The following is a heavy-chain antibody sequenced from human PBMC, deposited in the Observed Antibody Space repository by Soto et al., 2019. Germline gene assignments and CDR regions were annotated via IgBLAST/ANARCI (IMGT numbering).Heavy chain of an antibody. CDR2: MYKSEST. J-gene: IGHJ6*02. CDR1: CGYLSGGDYC. Sequence: SEILSLTCTVSCGYLSGGDYCWSWIRQPPGKGLEWIGYMYKSESTYYNPSLKSRVTISLDTSKNQFSLKLSSVTAADTAVYYCARVALLRYFDWLPDSRLYGMDVWGQGTTVTVSS. D-gene: IGHD3-9*01. CDR3: ARVALLRYFDWLPDSRLYGMDV. V-gene: IGHV4-30-4*08.